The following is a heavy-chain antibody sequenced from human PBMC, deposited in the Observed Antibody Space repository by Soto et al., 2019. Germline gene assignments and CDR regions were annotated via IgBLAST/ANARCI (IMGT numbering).Heavy chain of an antibody. CDR2: ITGSGGGT. V-gene: IGHV3-23*01. Sequence: EVQLLESGGGLVQPGGSLRLSCAASGFTFSNYAMTWVRQAPGKGLEWVSVITGSGGGTYFVDSVKGRFTISRDNSKNTVYLQMNSLRAEDTAVYYCAKRLITAAGFDYWGQGTLVTVSS. D-gene: IGHD6-13*01. J-gene: IGHJ4*02. CDR1: GFTFSNYA. CDR3: AKRLITAAGFDY.